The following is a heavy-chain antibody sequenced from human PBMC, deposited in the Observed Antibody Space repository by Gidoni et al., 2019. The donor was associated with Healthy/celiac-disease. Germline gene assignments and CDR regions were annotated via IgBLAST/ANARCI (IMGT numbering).Heavy chain of an antibody. D-gene: IGHD5-12*01. Sequence: QVQLVQSGAEVTKPGSSVKLSCKPSGATFSSYAINWLRQAAGQGLEWMGGVIPIFGTANYAQKFQGRVTITADESTSTAYMELSSLRYEDTAVYYCARGDGYNYCFDYWGQGTLVTVSS. CDR2: VIPIFGTA. CDR3: ARGDGYNYCFDY. V-gene: IGHV1-69*01. J-gene: IGHJ4*02. CDR1: GATFSSYA.